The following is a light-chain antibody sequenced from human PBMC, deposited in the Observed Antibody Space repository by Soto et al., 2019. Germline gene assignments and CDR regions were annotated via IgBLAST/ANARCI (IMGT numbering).Light chain of an antibody. CDR2: EGS. J-gene: IGLJ1*01. CDR3: CSYAGSSTDG. V-gene: IGLV2-23*01. CDR1: SSDVGSYNL. Sequence: QSVLTQPASVSGSPGQSITISCTGTSSDVGSYNLVSWYQQHPGKAPKLMIYEGSKRPSGVSNRFSGSKSGNTASLTISGLQAEDEADYYCCSYAGSSTDGFGTGTKVTV.